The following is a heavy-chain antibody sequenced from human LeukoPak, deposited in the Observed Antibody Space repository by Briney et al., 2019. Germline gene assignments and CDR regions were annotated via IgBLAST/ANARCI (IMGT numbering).Heavy chain of an antibody. CDR2: MNRSGST. J-gene: IGHJ4*02. CDR3: ATAARARHYFDY. CDR1: GECLSSYC. V-gene: IGHV4-34*01. Sequence: PSETLSLTCAASGECLSSYCWNWIRQSPGRGLEWIGEMNRSGSTNYNPSLKRRVTISVDTSKNLLSLRLNSVTAADTAVYYCATAARARHYFDYWGQGSLVTVSS.